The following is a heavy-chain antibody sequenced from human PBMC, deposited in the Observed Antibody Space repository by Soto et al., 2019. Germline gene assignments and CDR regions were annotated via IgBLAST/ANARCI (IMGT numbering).Heavy chain of an antibody. Sequence: SETLSLTCTVSGGSISSYYWSWIRQPPGKGLEWIGYIYYSGSTNYNPSLKSRVTISVDTSKNQFSLKLSSVTAADTAVYYCARAGYYGSGSYYKFYYYYYGMDVWGQGTTVTVSS. D-gene: IGHD3-10*01. V-gene: IGHV4-59*01. J-gene: IGHJ6*02. CDR1: GGSISSYY. CDR2: IYYSGST. CDR3: ARAGYYGSGSYYKFYYYYYGMDV.